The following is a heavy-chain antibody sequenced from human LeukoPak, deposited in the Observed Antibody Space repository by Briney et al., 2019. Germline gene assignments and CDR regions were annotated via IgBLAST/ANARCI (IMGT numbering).Heavy chain of an antibody. CDR2: INQDGTEK. CDR3: AKVAKYYYGSETYYFFEH. CDR1: GFTLDDYG. V-gene: IGHV3-7*01. Sequence: GGSLRLSCAASGFTLDDYGMSWVRQAPGKGLEWVANINQDGTEKFYVDSVKGRFTISRDNAKNSLFLQMNSLRVEDTAVYYCAKVAKYYYGSETYYFFEHWGQGTPVTASS. J-gene: IGHJ4*02. D-gene: IGHD3-10*01.